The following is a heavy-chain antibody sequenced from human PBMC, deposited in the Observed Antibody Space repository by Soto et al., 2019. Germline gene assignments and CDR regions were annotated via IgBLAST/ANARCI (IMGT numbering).Heavy chain of an antibody. D-gene: IGHD1-1*01. CDR1: GGSLSSGDYY. Sequence: QVQLQESGPGLVKPSQTLSLTCTVSGGSLSSGDYYWSWIRQPPGKGLDYIGYIYYSGSTYYNPSLKSRVSISIDTSNNHFSLRLSSVTAADTAVYYCARDPSYKEAFDIWGQGTMVTVSS. CDR2: IYYSGST. J-gene: IGHJ3*02. CDR3: ARDPSYKEAFDI. V-gene: IGHV4-30-4*01.